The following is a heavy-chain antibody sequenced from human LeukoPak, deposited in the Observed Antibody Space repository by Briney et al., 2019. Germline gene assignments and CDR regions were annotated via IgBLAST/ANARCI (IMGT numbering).Heavy chain of an antibody. CDR3: ATYYYDSGGFHFHH. Sequence: GGSLILSCAASGFTSRSYGMHWVRQAPGKGLEYVSAISSNGGRTYYANSVKGRFTVSRDNSRNTLYLQMGSLRAEDMAVYYCATYYYDSGGFHFHHWGQGTLVTVSS. V-gene: IGHV3-64*01. CDR1: GFTSRSYG. J-gene: IGHJ1*01. CDR2: ISSNGGRT. D-gene: IGHD3-22*01.